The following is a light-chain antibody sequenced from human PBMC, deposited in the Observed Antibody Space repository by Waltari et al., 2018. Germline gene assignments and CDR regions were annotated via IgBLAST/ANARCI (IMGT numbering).Light chain of an antibody. CDR1: QSVSSSY. V-gene: IGKV3-20*01. CDR2: GAS. Sequence: DIVLMQSPGTLSVSPGERATLSCRASQSVSSSYLAWYQQKPGQAPRLLIYGASSRATGIPDRFSGSGSGTAFTLTISRLEPEDFAVYYCQQYGDSPWTFGQGTKVEIK. CDR3: QQYGDSPWT. J-gene: IGKJ1*01.